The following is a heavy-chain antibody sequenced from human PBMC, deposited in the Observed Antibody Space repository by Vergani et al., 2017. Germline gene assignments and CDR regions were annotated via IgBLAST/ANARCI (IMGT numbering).Heavy chain of an antibody. J-gene: IGHJ4*02. Sequence: QVQLVESGGGVVQPGRSLRLSCAASGFTFSSYGMHWVRQAPGKGLEWVAVISYDGSNKYYADSVKGRFTISRDNAKNSLYLQMNSLRAEDTAVYYCARRGREEYSGYDSAIDYWGQGTLVTVSS. CDR1: GFTFSSYG. CDR3: ARRGREEYSGYDSAIDY. CDR2: ISYDGSNK. V-gene: IGHV3-30*03. D-gene: IGHD5-12*01.